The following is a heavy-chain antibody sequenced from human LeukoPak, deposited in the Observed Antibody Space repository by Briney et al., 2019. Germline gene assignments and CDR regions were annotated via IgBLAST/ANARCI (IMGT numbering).Heavy chain of an antibody. J-gene: IGHJ6*02. CDR2: IWFDGSNK. Sequence: PGGSLRLSCTASGFTFSSYGMHWVRQAPGKGLEWVAVIWFDGSNKYYADSVKGRLTISRDNSKSTLCLQMNSLRAEDTAVYYCAKAVAATGHYYFGMDVWGQGTTVTVSS. CDR3: AKAVAATGHYYFGMDV. V-gene: IGHV3-33*06. CDR1: GFTFSSYG. D-gene: IGHD6-19*01.